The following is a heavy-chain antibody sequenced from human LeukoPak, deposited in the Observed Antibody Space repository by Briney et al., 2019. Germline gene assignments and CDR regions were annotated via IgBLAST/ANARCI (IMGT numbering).Heavy chain of an antibody. V-gene: IGHV4-39*01. CDR1: GGYISSSSYY. Sequence: SETLSLTCTVSGGYISSSSYYWGWIRQPPGKGLEWIGSIYYSGSTYYNPSLKSRVTISVDTSKNQFSLKLSSVTAADTAVYYCLALLRWSGAFDIWGQGTMVTVSS. CDR2: IYYSGST. CDR3: LALLRWSGAFDI. D-gene: IGHD3-3*01. J-gene: IGHJ3*02.